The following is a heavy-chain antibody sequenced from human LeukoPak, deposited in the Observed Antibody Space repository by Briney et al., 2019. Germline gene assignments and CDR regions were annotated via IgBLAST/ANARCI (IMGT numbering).Heavy chain of an antibody. J-gene: IGHJ1*01. CDR3: ARVYGGNSRYFQH. Sequence: SETLSLTCDVSGDSFGTYHWSWIRQPPGKGLEWIGDISQNEATTYNWSLKSRVTMSMDTSKNQFSLVLTSVSAADTAVYYCARVYGGNSRYFQHWGQGTLVTVSS. D-gene: IGHD4-23*01. CDR1: GDSFGTYH. CDR2: ISQNEAT. V-gene: IGHV4-34*01.